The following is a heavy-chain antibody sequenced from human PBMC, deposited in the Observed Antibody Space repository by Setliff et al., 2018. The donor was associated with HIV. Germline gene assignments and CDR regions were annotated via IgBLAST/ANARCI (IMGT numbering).Heavy chain of an antibody. J-gene: IGHJ5*02. V-gene: IGHV4-4*09. D-gene: IGHD3-16*01. CDR2: IHTTGST. Sequence: PGGSLRLSCAASGFTFDDYGMSWVRQAPGKGLEWIGQIHTTGSTNYNPSLKSRLTISIDTSKNQFSLNLDSVTTTDTAVYYCARRTFGSGRIDPWGQGTLVTVSS. CDR1: GFTFDDYG. CDR3: ARRTFGSGRIDP.